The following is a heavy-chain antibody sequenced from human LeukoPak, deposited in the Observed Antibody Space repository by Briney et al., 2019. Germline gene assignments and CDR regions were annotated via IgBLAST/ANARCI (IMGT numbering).Heavy chain of an antibody. CDR3: ARDWGDSSGYYYVPYYYYMDV. CDR1: GYTFTSYG. J-gene: IGHJ6*03. D-gene: IGHD3-22*01. V-gene: IGHV1-18*01. Sequence: ASVKVSCKASGYTFTSYGISWVRQAPGQGLEWMGWISAYNGNTNYAQKLQGRVTMTTDASTSTAYMELRSLRSDDTAVYYCARDWGDSSGYYYVPYYYYMDVWGKGTTVTVSS. CDR2: ISAYNGNT.